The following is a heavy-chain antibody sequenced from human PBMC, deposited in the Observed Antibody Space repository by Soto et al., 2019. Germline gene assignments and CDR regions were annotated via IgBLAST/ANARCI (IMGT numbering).Heavy chain of an antibody. CDR1: GGSFSGYY. D-gene: IGHD3-3*01. CDR3: ARAVGGYDFWSASYYYYYYMDV. J-gene: IGHJ6*03. Sequence: QVQLQQWGAGLLKPSETLSLTCAVYGGSFSGYYWSWIRQPPGRGLEWIGEINHSGSTNYNPSLKSRVTMSVGTSQNQFSLKLSSVTAADTAVYFCARAVGGYDFWSASYYYYYYMDVWGKGTTVTVSS. CDR2: INHSGST. V-gene: IGHV4-34*01.